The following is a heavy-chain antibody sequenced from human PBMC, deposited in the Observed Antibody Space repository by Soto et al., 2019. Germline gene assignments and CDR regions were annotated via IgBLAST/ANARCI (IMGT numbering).Heavy chain of an antibody. Sequence: SVKVSCKASGGTLKNSAISWVRQAPGQGLEWMGGIIPVFGPALYTQKFQGRVTITADESTNTAFLDASSLRSEDTAVYYCGRGGSWAKVDSWGPGTLVTVSS. CDR2: IIPVFGPA. D-gene: IGHD6-13*01. J-gene: IGHJ4*02. CDR3: GRGGSWAKVDS. CDR1: GGTLKNSA. V-gene: IGHV1-69*13.